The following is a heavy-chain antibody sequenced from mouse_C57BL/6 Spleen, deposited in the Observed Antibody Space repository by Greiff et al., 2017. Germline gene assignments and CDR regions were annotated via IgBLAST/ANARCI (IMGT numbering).Heavy chain of an antibody. CDR1: GYTFTDYY. J-gene: IGHJ4*01. V-gene: IGHV1-26*01. CDR2: INPNNGGT. Sequence: VQLQQSGPELVKPGASVKISCKASGYTFTDYYMNWVKQSHGKSLEWIGDINPNNGGTSYNQKFKGKATLTVDKSSNTAYMELRSLTSEDSAVYYCARKNSNCCYAMDYWGQGTSVTVSS. D-gene: IGHD2-5*01. CDR3: ARKNSNCCYAMDY.